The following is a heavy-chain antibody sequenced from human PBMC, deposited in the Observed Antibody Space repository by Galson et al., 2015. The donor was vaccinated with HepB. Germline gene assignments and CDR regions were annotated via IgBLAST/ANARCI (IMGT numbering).Heavy chain of an antibody. CDR3: ARVNRVFSFPTYSYFLDF. D-gene: IGHD3-9*01. Sequence: SVKVSCKASGYTFSSYGISWVRQAPGQGLQWMGWISTYNGNTNYPQKLQRRVTMTTDTSTSTAYMELKGLKSDDTAVYYCARVNRVFSFPTYSYFLDFWGKGTPVTVAS. CDR1: GYTFSSYG. V-gene: IGHV1-18*01. CDR2: ISTYNGNT. J-gene: IGHJ6*03.